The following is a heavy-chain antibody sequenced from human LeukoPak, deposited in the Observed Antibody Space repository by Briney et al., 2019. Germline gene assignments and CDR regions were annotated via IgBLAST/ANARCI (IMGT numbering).Heavy chain of an antibody. V-gene: IGHV4-59*08. CDR2: IYYSGST. CDR1: GGSISSYY. Sequence: PSETLSLTCTVSGGSISSYYWSWIRQPPGKGLEWIGYIYYSGSTYYNPSLKSRVTISVDTSKNQFSLKLSSVTAADTAVYYCARHAEALSGSYYMGDYWGQGTLVTVSS. D-gene: IGHD1-26*01. J-gene: IGHJ4*02. CDR3: ARHAEALSGSYYMGDY.